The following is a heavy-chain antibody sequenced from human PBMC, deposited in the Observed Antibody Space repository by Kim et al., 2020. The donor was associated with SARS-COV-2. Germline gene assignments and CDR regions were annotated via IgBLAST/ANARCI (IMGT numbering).Heavy chain of an antibody. CDR3: ARLYCSGGSCSDY. V-gene: IGHV4-59*08. D-gene: IGHD2-15*01. Sequence: NPTPKSRVTISVDTSKNQFSLKLGSVTAADTAVYYCARLYCSGGSCSDYWGQGTLVTVSS. J-gene: IGHJ4*02.